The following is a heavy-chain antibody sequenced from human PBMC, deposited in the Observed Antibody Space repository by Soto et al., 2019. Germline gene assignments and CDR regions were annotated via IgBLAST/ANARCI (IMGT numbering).Heavy chain of an antibody. CDR1: GYTFRSYG. CDR3: ARDWSRYYDNSGLSWFY. Sequence: RASVKVSCKASGYTFRSYGISWVRQAPGQGLEWVGWISAYNGDTHYAPKFQDRITLTTETSTDTAYMELRSLRLDDTAVYYCARDWSRYYDNSGLSWFYWGQGSLVTVSS. J-gene: IGHJ4*02. D-gene: IGHD3-22*01. V-gene: IGHV1-18*04. CDR2: ISAYNGDT.